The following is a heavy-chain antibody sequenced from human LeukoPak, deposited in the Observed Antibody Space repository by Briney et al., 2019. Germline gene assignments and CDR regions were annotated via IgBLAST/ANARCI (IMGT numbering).Heavy chain of an antibody. CDR2: VFPSGGEI. Sequence: GGSLRLSCAASGFTFSTFAMIWVRQPPGKGLEWVSSVFPSGGEIHYADSVKGRFSISRDNSKNTVHLQMNSLRAEDTAVYYCAKGYRSASHWGQGTLVSVSS. CDR1: GFTFSTFA. CDR3: AKGYRSASH. V-gene: IGHV3-23*01. J-gene: IGHJ4*02. D-gene: IGHD6-25*01.